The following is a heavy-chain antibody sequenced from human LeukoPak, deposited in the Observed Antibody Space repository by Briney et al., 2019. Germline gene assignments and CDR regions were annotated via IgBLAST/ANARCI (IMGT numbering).Heavy chain of an antibody. V-gene: IGHV4-59*01. Sequence: SETLSLTCTVSGGSISSYYWSWIRQPPGKGLEWIGYIYYSGSTNYNPSLKSRVTISVDTSKNQFSLKLSSVTAADTAVYYCARGSVGGIVVVPAARPCYYYYYYMDVWGKGTTVTVSS. CDR3: ARGSVGGIVVVPAARPCYYYYYYMDV. CDR1: GGSISSYY. J-gene: IGHJ6*03. CDR2: IYYSGST. D-gene: IGHD2-2*01.